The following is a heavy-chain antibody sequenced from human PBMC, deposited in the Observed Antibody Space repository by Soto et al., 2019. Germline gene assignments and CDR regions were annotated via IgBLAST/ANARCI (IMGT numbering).Heavy chain of an antibody. V-gene: IGHV3-30*18. J-gene: IGHJ4*02. CDR3: AKDRGWSSADFEY. CDR1: EFNFSSFG. Sequence: QVQLVESGGGVVQPGSSLRLSCAASEFNFSSFGMHWVRQAPGKGLEWVALMSYDGSSKYYQDSLKGRFTISRDKSKNTLYLQMSSLRVEDTAVYYCAKDRGWSSADFEYWGQGTLVTVSS. CDR2: MSYDGSSK. D-gene: IGHD6-19*01.